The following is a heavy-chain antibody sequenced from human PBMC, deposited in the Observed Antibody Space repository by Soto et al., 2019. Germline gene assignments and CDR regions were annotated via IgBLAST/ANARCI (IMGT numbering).Heavy chain of an antibody. CDR1: GDSTSSSNW. CDR3: AREVSGVQAFDY. V-gene: IGHV4-4*02. Sequence: QLQLQESGPGLVKPSGTLSLTCAISGDSTSSSNWWNWVRQPPGKGLEWIGEIFQSGSANYNPSLKRRVTISIEKSKKLLSLKLDSVTAADTAVYYCAREVSGVQAFDYWGQGTLVTVSS. D-gene: IGHD2-21*01. J-gene: IGHJ4*02. CDR2: IFQSGSA.